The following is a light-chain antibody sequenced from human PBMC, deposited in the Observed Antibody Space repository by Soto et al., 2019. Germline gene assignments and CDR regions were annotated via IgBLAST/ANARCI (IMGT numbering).Light chain of an antibody. CDR1: QNFGRTY. CDR2: GAS. V-gene: IGKV3-20*01. Sequence: GVNPTLRCRASQNFGRTYLAWYQQKRGQAPRFLIYGASSRATGIPDRFSGSGSGTDLTLTFSRLEPEDFAVYYCQQYARPPTTSAQGTKVDVK. J-gene: IGKJ1*01. CDR3: QQYARPPTT.